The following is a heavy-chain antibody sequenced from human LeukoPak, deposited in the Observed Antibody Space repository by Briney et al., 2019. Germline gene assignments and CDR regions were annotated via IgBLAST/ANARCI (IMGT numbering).Heavy chain of an antibody. V-gene: IGHV3-9*01. J-gene: IGHJ4*02. CDR2: ISWNSGSI. D-gene: IGHD2-2*01. Sequence: PGGSLRLSCAASGFTFDDYAMHWVRQAPGKGLEWVSGISWNSGSIGYEDSVKGRFTISRDNAKNSLYLQMNSLRAEDTALYYCAKGGWGSSASFDYWGQGTLVTVSS. CDR1: GFTFDDYA. CDR3: AKGGWGSSASFDY.